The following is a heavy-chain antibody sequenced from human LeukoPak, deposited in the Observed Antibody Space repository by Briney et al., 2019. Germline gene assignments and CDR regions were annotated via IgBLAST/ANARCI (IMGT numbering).Heavy chain of an antibody. J-gene: IGHJ5*02. D-gene: IGHD3-9*01. CDR3: ARGRDYDILTGYYKGPWFDP. Sequence: SETLSLTCTVSGGSISSGGYYWSWIRQPPGKGLEWIGYIYHSGSTYYNPSLKSRVTISVDRSKNQFSLKLSSVTAADTAVYYCARGRDYDILTGYYKGPWFDPWGQGTLVTVSS. V-gene: IGHV4-30-2*01. CDR1: GGSISSGGYY. CDR2: IYHSGST.